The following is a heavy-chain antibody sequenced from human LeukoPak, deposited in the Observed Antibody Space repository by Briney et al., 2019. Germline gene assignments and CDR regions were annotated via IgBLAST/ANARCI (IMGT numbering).Heavy chain of an antibody. J-gene: IGHJ5*02. Sequence: SETLSLTCTVSGGSISSSSYYWGWIRQPPGKGLEWIGSIYYSGSTNYNPSLKSRVTISVDTSKNQFSLKLSSVTAADTAVYYCARDYRPANWFDPWGQGTLVTVSS. CDR3: ARDYRPANWFDP. V-gene: IGHV4-39*07. CDR1: GGSISSSSYY. CDR2: IYYSGST.